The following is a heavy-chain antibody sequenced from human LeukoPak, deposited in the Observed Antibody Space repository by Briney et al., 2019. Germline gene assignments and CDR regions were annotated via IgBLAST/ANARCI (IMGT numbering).Heavy chain of an antibody. J-gene: IGHJ4*02. D-gene: IGHD3-22*01. CDR2: INHSGST. Sequence: KTSETLSLTCAVYGGSLSGYYWSWIRQPPGKGLEWIGEINHSGSTNYNPSLKSLVTISVDTSKNQFSLKLSSVTAADTAVYYCARPNSYYYDSSGYDYWGQGTLVTVSS. CDR3: ARPNSYYYDSSGYDY. CDR1: GGSLSGYY. V-gene: IGHV4-34*01.